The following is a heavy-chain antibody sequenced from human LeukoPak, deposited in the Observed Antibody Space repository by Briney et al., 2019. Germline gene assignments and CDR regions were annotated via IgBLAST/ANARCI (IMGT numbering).Heavy chain of an antibody. CDR2: ISGSGGST. Sequence: GGSLRLSCVASGFSFRFYGVSWVRPAPGKGLEWVSFISGSGGSTYYADFMKGRFTISRDNSKNTLLLQINSLRAEDTAVYYCARDLDRFGGWYEYWGQGTLVTVSS. D-gene: IGHD6-19*01. CDR1: GFSFRFYG. V-gene: IGHV3-23*01. CDR3: ARDLDRFGGWYEY. J-gene: IGHJ4*02.